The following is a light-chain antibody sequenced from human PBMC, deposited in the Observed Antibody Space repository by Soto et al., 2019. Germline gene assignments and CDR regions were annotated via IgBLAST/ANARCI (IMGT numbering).Light chain of an antibody. J-gene: IGLJ1*01. V-gene: IGLV2-14*01. CDR2: DVS. CDR3: SSYTSSSTYV. CDR1: SSDVGGYNY. Sequence: QSALTQPASVSGSPGQSITISCTGTSSDVGGYNYVSWYQQHPGKAPKLMIYDVSNRPSGVSKRFSGSKSGNTASLTISGLQAEDEADYYCSSYTSSSTYVFGNGTKVTV.